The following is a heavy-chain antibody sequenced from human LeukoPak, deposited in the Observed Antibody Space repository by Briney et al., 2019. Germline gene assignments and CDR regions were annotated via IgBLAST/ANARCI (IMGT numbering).Heavy chain of an antibody. CDR1: GGSFSGYY. CDR3: ARGHGDYGQRDL. D-gene: IGHD4-17*01. CDR2: INHSGST. J-gene: IGHJ2*01. V-gene: IGHV4-34*01. Sequence: SGTLSLTCAVYGGSFSGYYWSWIRQPPGKGLEWIGEINHSGSTNYNPSLKSRVTISVDTSKNQFSLKLSSVTAADTAVYYCARGHGDYGQRDLWGRGTLVTVSS.